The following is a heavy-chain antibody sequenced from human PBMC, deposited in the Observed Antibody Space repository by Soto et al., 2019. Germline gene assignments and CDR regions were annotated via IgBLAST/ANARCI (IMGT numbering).Heavy chain of an antibody. V-gene: IGHV4-39*01. CDR1: GGSISSSSYY. CDR2: IYYSGST. J-gene: IGHJ4*02. D-gene: IGHD6-19*01. CDR3: ARQKWAVAGTYFDY. Sequence: QLQLQESGPGLVKPSETLSLTCTVSGGSISSSSYYWGWIRQPPGKGLEWIGSIYYSGSTYYNPSLKSRVTISVDTSKNQFSLKLSSVTAADTAVYYCARQKWAVAGTYFDYWGQGTLVTVSS.